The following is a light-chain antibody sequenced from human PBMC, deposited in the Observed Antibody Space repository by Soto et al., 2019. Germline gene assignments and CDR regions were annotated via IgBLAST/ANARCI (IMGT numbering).Light chain of an antibody. J-gene: IGKJ3*01. CDR3: RKGDYLPI. V-gene: IGKV1-33*01. CDR2: DAS. CDR1: HDITSY. Sequence: DIQMTQSPSSLSASVGDRVTITCQASHDITSYLNWYQHKPGKAPKLLIYDASILEAGVPSRFSGSGSGTDFTFTIRSLQPEDVATYYCRKGDYLPIFGRGTTVDFK.